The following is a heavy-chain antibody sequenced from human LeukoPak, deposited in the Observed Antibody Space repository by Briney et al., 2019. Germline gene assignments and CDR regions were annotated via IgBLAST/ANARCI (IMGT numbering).Heavy chain of an antibody. CDR1: GYTFTGYY. V-gene: IGHV1-2*06. D-gene: IGHD3-22*01. J-gene: IGHJ4*02. Sequence: ASVKVSCKASGYTFTGYYMHWVRQAPGQGLEWMGRINPNSGGTNYAQKFQGRVTMTRDTSISTAYMELSRLRSDDTAVYYRARGGRRTMIVVVTPRYYFDYWGQGTLVTVSS. CDR3: ARGGRRTMIVVVTPRYYFDY. CDR2: INPNSGGT.